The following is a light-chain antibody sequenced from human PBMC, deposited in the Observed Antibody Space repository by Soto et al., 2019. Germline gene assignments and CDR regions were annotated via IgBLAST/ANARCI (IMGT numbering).Light chain of an antibody. Sequence: QLVLTQSSSASASLGSSVKLTCTLSSGHSSYIIAWHQQQPGKAPRYLMKLEGSGSYNKGSGVPDRFSGSSSGADRYLTISNLQSGDEADYYCETWDTNIVVFGGGTKLTVL. CDR2: LEGSGSY. CDR3: ETWDTNIVV. CDR1: SGHSSYI. J-gene: IGLJ2*01. V-gene: IGLV4-60*03.